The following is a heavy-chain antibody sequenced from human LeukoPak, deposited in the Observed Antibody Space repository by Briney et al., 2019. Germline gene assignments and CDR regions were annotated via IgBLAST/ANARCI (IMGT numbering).Heavy chain of an antibody. V-gene: IGHV3-23*01. Sequence: GGSLRLSCAASGFSFNSHAMNWVRQVPGKGLQWVSTIDTSGVNTYYGNSVEGRFTISRDNSKNTLYLQMNSLRAEDTAVYYCAKDQGGYTYGSFDYWGQGTLVTVSS. CDR1: GFSFNSHA. CDR2: IDTSGVNT. D-gene: IGHD5-18*01. CDR3: AKDQGGYTYGSFDY. J-gene: IGHJ4*02.